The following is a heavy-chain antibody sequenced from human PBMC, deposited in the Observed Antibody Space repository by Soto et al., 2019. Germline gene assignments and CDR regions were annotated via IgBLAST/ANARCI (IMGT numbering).Heavy chain of an antibody. V-gene: IGHV1-24*01. CDR3: ATRGGLDIVVVPAATYYYYYGMDV. CDR2: FDPEDGET. J-gene: IGHJ6*02. D-gene: IGHD2-2*01. Sequence: ASVRVSCKVSGYTLTELSMHWVRQAPGKGLEWMGGFDPEDGETIYAQKFQGRVTMTEDTSTDTAYMELSSLRSEDTAVYYCATRGGLDIVVVPAATYYYYYGMDVWGQGTTVTVSS. CDR1: GYTLTELS.